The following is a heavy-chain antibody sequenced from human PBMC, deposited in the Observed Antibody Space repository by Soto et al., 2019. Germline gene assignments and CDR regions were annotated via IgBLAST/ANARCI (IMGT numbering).Heavy chain of an antibody. CDR1: GGSISSGGYY. D-gene: IGHD3-3*01. CDR3: ARVVGYDFWSGYYPRVRDGYDPGYYFDY. CDR2: IYYSGST. J-gene: IGHJ4*02. V-gene: IGHV4-31*03. Sequence: KTSETLSLTCTVSGGSISSGGYYWSWIRQHPGKGLEWIGYIYYSGSTYYNPSLKSRVTISVDTSKNQFSLKLSSVTAADTAVYYCARVVGYDFWSGYYPRVRDGYDPGYYFDYWGQGTLVTVSS.